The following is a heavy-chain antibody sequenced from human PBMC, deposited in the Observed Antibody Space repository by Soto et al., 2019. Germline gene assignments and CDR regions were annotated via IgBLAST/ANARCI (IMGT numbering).Heavy chain of an antibody. CDR1: GGSISGYY. CDR2: IYYSGST. CDR3: ARDALVGTTMDYFDY. V-gene: IGHV4-59*01. Sequence: QVQLQESGPGLVKPSETLSLTCTVSGGSISGYYWSWIRQPPGKGLEWIGYIYYSGSTNYNPSLKSRVTISVDTSKNQFSLKLSSVTAADTAVYYCARDALVGTTMDYFDYWGQGTLVTVSS. D-gene: IGHD1-26*01. J-gene: IGHJ4*02.